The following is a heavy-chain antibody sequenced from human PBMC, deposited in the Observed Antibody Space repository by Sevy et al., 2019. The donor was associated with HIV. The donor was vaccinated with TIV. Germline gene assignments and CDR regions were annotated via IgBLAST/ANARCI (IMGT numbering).Heavy chain of an antibody. D-gene: IGHD2-15*01. CDR1: GGSISSGGYY. CDR2: IYYSGST. Sequence: SETLSLTCTVSGGSISSGGYYWSWIRQHPGKGLEWIGYIYYSGSTYYNPSLKSRFTISVGTFKNQFSLKLSSVTAADTAVYYCARAPLIVVVVAATVGYFDYWGQGTLVTVSS. V-gene: IGHV4-31*03. CDR3: ARAPLIVVVVAATVGYFDY. J-gene: IGHJ4*02.